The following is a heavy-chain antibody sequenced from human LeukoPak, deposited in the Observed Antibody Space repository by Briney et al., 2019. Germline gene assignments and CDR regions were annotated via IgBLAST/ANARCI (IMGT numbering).Heavy chain of an antibody. D-gene: IGHD5-18*01. CDR3: AREGRLVSYGSIRY. CDR2: INPNSGGT. J-gene: IGHJ4*02. CDR1: GYTFTGYH. Sequence: ASVKVSCKASGYTFTGYHMHWVRQAPGQGLEWMGWINPNSGGTNYAQKFQGRVTMTRDTSISTAYMELSRLRSDDTAVYYCAREGRLVSYGSIRYWGQGTLVTVSS. V-gene: IGHV1-2*02.